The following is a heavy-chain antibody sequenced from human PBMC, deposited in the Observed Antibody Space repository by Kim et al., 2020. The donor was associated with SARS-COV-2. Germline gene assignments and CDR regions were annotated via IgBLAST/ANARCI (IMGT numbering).Heavy chain of an antibody. V-gene: IGHV3-23*01. CDR3: AKDRSGSPRDRTDFDS. Sequence: GGSLRLSCVVSGVTFESYALSWVRQAPGKGLEWLSFITGSTQRTYYADSVKGRFTISRDNSNNTLYLHMSGLRVEDTAIYYCAKDRSGSPRDRTDFDSWGQGTQVTVSS. CDR1: GVTFESYA. J-gene: IGHJ4*02. CDR2: ITGSTQRT. D-gene: IGHD1-26*01.